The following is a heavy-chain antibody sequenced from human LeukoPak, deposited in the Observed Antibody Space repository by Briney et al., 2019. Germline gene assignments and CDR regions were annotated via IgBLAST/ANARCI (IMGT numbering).Heavy chain of an antibody. V-gene: IGHV1-2*02. CDR1: GYTFSAYF. J-gene: IGHJ3*02. CDR2: VNPSSVT. CDR3: ARGDGSGILDI. Sequence: GASVPVSCEASGYTFSAYFMCWVRQAPGQGLEWMGWVNPSSVTDYAQKFQGRVIMTRDTSISTAYMELYSLTSDDTAVYYCARGDGSGILDIWGPGTMDVVSS. D-gene: IGHD3-10*01.